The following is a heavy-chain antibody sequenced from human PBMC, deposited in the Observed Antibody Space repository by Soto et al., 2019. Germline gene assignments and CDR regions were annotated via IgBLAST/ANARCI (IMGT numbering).Heavy chain of an antibody. Sequence: LSLTCAVYGGSFSGYYWSRIRQPPGKGLEWIGEINHSGSTNYNPSLKSRVTISVDTSKNQFSLKLSSVTAADTAVYYCARVRQVTIFGVVIPLQYYYYMDVWGKGTTVTVSS. CDR1: GGSFSGYY. J-gene: IGHJ6*03. V-gene: IGHV4-34*01. CDR2: INHSGST. CDR3: ARVRQVTIFGVVIPLQYYYYMDV. D-gene: IGHD3-3*01.